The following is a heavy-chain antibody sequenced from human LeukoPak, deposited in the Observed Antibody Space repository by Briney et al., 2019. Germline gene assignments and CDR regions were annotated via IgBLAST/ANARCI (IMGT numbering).Heavy chain of an antibody. D-gene: IGHD1-26*01. Sequence: GGSLRLSCAASGFRFGMYAMSWVRQAPGKGLEWVSAISGSGGSTYYADSVKGRFTISRDNSKNTLYLQVNSLRAEDTAVYYCALLTMGATSGFDYWGQGTLVTVSS. J-gene: IGHJ4*02. V-gene: IGHV3-23*01. CDR1: GFRFGMYA. CDR2: ISGSGGST. CDR3: ALLTMGATSGFDY.